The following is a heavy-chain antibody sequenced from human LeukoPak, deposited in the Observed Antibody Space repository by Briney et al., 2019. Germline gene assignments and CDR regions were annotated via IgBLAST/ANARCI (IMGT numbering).Heavy chain of an antibody. CDR3: ARDPSTLAVAGPYYYYMDV. CDR2: ISSSSSTI. D-gene: IGHD6-19*01. CDR1: GFTFSSYS. Sequence: GGSLRLSCAASGFTFSSYSMNWVRQAPGKGLEWVSYISSSSSTIYYADSVKGRFTTSRDNAKNSLYLQMNSLRAEDTAVYYCARDPSTLAVAGPYYYYMDVWGKGTTVTVSS. J-gene: IGHJ6*03. V-gene: IGHV3-48*01.